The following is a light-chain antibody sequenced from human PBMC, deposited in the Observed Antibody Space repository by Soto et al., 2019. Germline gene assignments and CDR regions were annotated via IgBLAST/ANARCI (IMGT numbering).Light chain of an antibody. CDR2: AES. Sequence: DLQMTQSPSSLSSSVGDSVTITCRASQGISNYLAWYQQKTGKVPKLLIYAESTLQSGVPYRLSGSGSGTDLNLTISRLQPEDVATYYCQKYNSAPWTCGQGTKVDIK. J-gene: IGKJ1*01. CDR3: QKYNSAPWT. V-gene: IGKV1-27*01. CDR1: QGISNY.